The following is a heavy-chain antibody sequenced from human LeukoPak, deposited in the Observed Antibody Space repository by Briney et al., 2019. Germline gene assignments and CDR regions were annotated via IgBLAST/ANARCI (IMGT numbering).Heavy chain of an antibody. J-gene: IGHJ6*03. CDR2: IYTSGST. CDR3: ARDRIGVPAASSDYYYYMDV. Sequence: SETLSLTCTVSGGSISSGSYYWSWIRQPAGKGLEWIGRIYTSGSTNYNPSLKSRVTISVDTSKNQSSLKLSSVTAADTAVYYCARDRIGVPAASSDYYYYMDVWGKGTAVTISS. V-gene: IGHV4-61*02. CDR1: GGSISSGSYY. D-gene: IGHD2-2*01.